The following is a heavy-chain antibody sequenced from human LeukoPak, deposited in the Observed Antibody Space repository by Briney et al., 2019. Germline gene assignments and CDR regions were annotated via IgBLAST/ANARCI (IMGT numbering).Heavy chain of an antibody. V-gene: IGHV1-2*02. CDR1: GYTFTGYY. J-gene: IGHJ5*02. D-gene: IGHD2-2*02. Sequence: ASVKVSCKASGYTFTGYYMHWVRQAPGQGLEWMGWINPNSGGTNYAQKFQGRVTMTRDTSISTAYMELSRLRSDDPVVYYCARIPPLCSSTSCYIFDPWGQGTLVTVSS. CDR3: ARIPPLCSSTSCYIFDP. CDR2: INPNSGGT.